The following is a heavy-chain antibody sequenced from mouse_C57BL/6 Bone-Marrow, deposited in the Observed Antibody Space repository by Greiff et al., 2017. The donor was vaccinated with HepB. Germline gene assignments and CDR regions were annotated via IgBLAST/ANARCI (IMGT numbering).Heavy chain of an antibody. J-gene: IGHJ3*01. CDR2: IWGVGST. CDR1: GFSLTSYG. V-gene: IGHV2-6*01. Sequence: VKLMESGPGLVAPSQSLSITCTVSGFSLTSYGVDWVRQSPGKGLEWLGVIWGVGSTNYNSALKSRLSISKDNSKSQVFLKMNSLQTDDTAMYYCASSIYYGNHWFAYWGQGTLVTVSA. CDR3: ASSIYYGNHWFAY. D-gene: IGHD2-1*01.